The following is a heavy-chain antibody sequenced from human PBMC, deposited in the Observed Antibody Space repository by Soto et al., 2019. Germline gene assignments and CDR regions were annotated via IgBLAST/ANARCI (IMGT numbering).Heavy chain of an antibody. CDR3: ARQSDALSSTFCN. D-gene: IGHD2-15*01. Sequence: EVQLVETGGGWIQPGGSLRLSCAVSGFTVSTNYMSWVRQAPGKGLEWVSALYSGGSTYYASSVKGRFTISRDDSKNTLHLQMNSLRAEDTTLCYFARQSDALSSTFCNWCQGPLFTVSS. CDR2: LYSGGST. V-gene: IGHV3-53*02. CDR1: GFTVSTNY. J-gene: IGHJ4*02.